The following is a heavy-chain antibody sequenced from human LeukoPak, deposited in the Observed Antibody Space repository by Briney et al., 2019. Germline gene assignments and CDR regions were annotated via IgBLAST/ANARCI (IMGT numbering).Heavy chain of an antibody. J-gene: IGHJ5*02. CDR2: IYPGDSDT. D-gene: IGHD3-10*01. Sequence: GESRKISCKGSGYSITSYWIGWVRQMPGKGLEWMGIIYPGDSDTRYSPSFQGQVTISADKSISTAYLQWSSLKASDTAMYYCARRFSVSDRFGNWFDPWGQGTLVTVSS. V-gene: IGHV5-51*01. CDR3: ARRFSVSDRFGNWFDP. CDR1: GYSITSYW.